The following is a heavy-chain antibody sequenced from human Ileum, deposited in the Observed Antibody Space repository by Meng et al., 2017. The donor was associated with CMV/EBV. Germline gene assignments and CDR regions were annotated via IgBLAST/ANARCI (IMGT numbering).Heavy chain of an antibody. Sequence: LTCGVYGGSFTTYFWSWIRQPPGKGLEWIGEINHSGSIYYSPSLKSRVTISVDTAKEQFSLKLTSVTAADTAVYYCARATTYYGMDVWGQGTTVTVSS. CDR1: GGSFTTYF. CDR2: INHSGSI. D-gene: IGHD1-14*01. CDR3: ARATTYYGMDV. V-gene: IGHV4-34*01. J-gene: IGHJ6*02.